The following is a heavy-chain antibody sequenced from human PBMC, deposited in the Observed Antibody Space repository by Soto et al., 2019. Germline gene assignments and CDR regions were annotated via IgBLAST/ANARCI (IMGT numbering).Heavy chain of an antibody. V-gene: IGHV3-73*01. CDR3: TRHYGSGNDYYYYYMDV. CDR1: GFTFSGSA. CDR2: IRSKANSYAT. J-gene: IGHJ6*03. Sequence: GGSLRLSCAASGFTFSGSAMHWVRQASGKGLEWVGRIRSKANSYATAYAASVKGRFTISRDDSKNTAYLQMNSLKTEDTAVYYCTRHYGSGNDYYYYYMDVWGKGTTVTVSS. D-gene: IGHD3-10*01.